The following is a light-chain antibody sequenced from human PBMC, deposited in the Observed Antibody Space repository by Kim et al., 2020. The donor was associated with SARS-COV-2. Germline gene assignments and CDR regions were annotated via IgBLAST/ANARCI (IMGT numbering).Light chain of an antibody. V-gene: IGLV1-40*01. CDR2: GNN. Sequence: QSVLTQPPSVSGAPGQRVTISCAGSSSNIGAGYDVHWYQQLPGTAPKLLIYGNNNRPSGVPDRFSGSKSGTSASLAITGLQDEDEADYYCQSYDSSLIWVFGGGTKVTVL. J-gene: IGLJ3*02. CDR3: QSYDSSLIWV. CDR1: SSNIGAGYD.